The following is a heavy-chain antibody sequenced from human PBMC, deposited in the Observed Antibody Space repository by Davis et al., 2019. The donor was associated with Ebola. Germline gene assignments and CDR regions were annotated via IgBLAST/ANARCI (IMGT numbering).Heavy chain of an antibody. J-gene: IGHJ6*02. V-gene: IGHV4-30-4*01. Sequence: MPSETLSLTCTVSGGSISIGDYYWSWIRQPPGKGLEWIGYIYYSGSTYYNPSLKSRVNISVDTSKNQFSLKLSSVTAADTAVYYCARLAGYYYGVDVWGQGTTVTVSS. CDR3: ARLAGYYYGVDV. CDR2: IYYSGST. CDR1: GGSISIGDYY.